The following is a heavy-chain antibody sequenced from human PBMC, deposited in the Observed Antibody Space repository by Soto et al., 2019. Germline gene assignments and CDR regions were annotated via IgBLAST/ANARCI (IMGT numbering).Heavy chain of an antibody. Sequence: QLQLQESGPGLVKPSETLSLTCTVSGGSISSSSYYWGWIRQPPGKGLEWIGSIYYSGSTYYNPSLKRRVTISVDTSKNQFSLKLSSVTAADTAVYYCARLKFSSGWYFDYWGQGTLVTVSS. CDR2: IYYSGST. J-gene: IGHJ4*02. V-gene: IGHV4-39*01. D-gene: IGHD6-19*01. CDR3: ARLKFSSGWYFDY. CDR1: GGSISSSSYY.